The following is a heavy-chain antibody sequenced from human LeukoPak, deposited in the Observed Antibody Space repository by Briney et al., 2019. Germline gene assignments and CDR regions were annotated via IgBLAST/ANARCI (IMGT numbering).Heavy chain of an antibody. V-gene: IGHV4-34*01. J-gene: IGHJ5*02. CDR2: INHSGST. CDR3: ARPRRLYYYDSSGTLPGGWFDP. Sequence: SETLSLTCAVYGGSFSGYYWSGIRQPPGKGLEWIGEINHSGSTNYNPSLKSRVTISVDTSKNQFSLKLSSVTAADTAVYYCARPRRLYYYDSSGTLPGGWFDPWGQGTLVTVSS. CDR1: GGSFSGYY. D-gene: IGHD3-22*01.